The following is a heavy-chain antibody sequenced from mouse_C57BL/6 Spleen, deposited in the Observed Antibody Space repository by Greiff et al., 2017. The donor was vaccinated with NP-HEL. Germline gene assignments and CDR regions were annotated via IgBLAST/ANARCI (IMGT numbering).Heavy chain of an antibody. D-gene: IGHD1-1*01. Sequence: QVQLQQSGAELVKPGASVKISCKASGYAFSSYWMNWVKQRPGKGLEWIGQIYPGDGDTNYNGKFKGKATLTADKSSSTAYMQLSSLTSEDSADYVCARSHYYGSSYKYFDVWGTGTTVTVSS. CDR3: ARSHYYGSSYKYFDV. CDR2: IYPGDGDT. CDR1: GYAFSSYW. V-gene: IGHV1-80*01. J-gene: IGHJ1*03.